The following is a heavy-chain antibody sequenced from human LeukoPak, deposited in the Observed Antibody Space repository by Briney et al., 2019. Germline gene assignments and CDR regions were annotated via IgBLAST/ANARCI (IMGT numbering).Heavy chain of an antibody. CDR2: IKYDGDEE. CDR1: GFTFSDYW. CDR3: KSGGAAPGSFDN. Sequence: GGSLRLSCAASGFTFSDYWMSWMRQAPGKGLEWVANIKYDGDEEYYVDSVKGRFTISRGNAKSSLYLQLNSLRVEDTAVYYCKSGGAAPGSFDNWGQGTLVTVSP. J-gene: IGHJ4*02. D-gene: IGHD6-13*01. V-gene: IGHV3-7*01.